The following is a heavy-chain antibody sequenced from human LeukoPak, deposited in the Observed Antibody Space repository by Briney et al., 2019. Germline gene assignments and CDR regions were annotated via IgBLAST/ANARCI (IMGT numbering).Heavy chain of an antibody. D-gene: IGHD2-2*01. CDR3: ARPGHGYCSSTSCPNYYYHGMDV. CDR2: INHSGST. V-gene: IGHV4-34*01. J-gene: IGHJ6*02. Sequence: SETLSLTCAVYGGSFSGYYWSWIRQPPGEGLEWIGEINHSGSTNYNPSLKSRVTISVDTSKNQFSLKLSSVTAADTAVYYCARPGHGYCSSTSCPNYYYHGMDVWGQGTTVTVSS. CDR1: GGSFSGYY.